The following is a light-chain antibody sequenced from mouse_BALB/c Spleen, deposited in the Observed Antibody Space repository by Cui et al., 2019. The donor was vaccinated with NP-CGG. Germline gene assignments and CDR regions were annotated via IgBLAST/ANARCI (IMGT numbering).Light chain of an antibody. CDR2: GTH. J-gene: IGLJ1*01. V-gene: IGLV1*01. CDR1: TGAVTTSNY. Sequence: QAVVTQESAPTTSPGETVTLTCRSSTGAVTTSNYANWVQEKPDHLFTGLIGGTHNRPPGVPARFSGSLIGDKAALTITGAQTEDEAIYFCALWYSNHWVFGGGTKLTVL. CDR3: ALWYSNHWV.